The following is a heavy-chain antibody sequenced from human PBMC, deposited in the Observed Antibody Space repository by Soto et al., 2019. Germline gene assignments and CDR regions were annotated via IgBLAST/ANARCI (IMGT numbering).Heavy chain of an antibody. Sequence: QVQLQESGPGLVKPSETLYLTCTVSGGSISSYYWSWIRQPPGKGLEWIGYIYYSGSTNYNPSLKSRVTISVDTSKNQFSLKLSSVTAADTAVYYCARGRGSMVYYWGQGTLVTVSS. V-gene: IGHV4-59*01. CDR3: ARGRGSMVYY. CDR2: IYYSGST. D-gene: IGHD2-8*01. CDR1: GGSISSYY. J-gene: IGHJ4*02.